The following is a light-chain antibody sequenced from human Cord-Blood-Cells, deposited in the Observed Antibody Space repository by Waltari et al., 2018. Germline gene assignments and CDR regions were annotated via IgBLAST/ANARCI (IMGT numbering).Light chain of an antibody. Sequence: QSALTQPASVSGSPGQSITISCTGTSSDVGGYNYVSWYQQNPGKAPKRMIYDVSNRPAGVSNRCSGPKSGNTASLTISGLQAEDEADYYGSSYTSSSTLVFGGGTKLTVL. CDR2: DVS. V-gene: IGLV2-14*01. J-gene: IGLJ2*01. CDR3: SSYTSSSTLV. CDR1: SSDVGGYNY.